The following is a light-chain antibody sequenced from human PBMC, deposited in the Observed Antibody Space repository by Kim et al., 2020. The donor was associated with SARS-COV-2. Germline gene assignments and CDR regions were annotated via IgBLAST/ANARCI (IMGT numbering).Light chain of an antibody. CDR2: LKSDGSH. Sequence: QPVLTQSPSASASLGASVKLTCTLSSGHCSYAIAWHQQQPQKGPRYLMKLKSDGSHSKGDGIPDRFSGSSSGAERYLTISSLQSEDEADYYCQTWDTGIRVFGGGTQLTVL. V-gene: IGLV4-69*01. CDR3: QTWDTGIRV. CDR1: SGHCSYA. J-gene: IGLJ3*02.